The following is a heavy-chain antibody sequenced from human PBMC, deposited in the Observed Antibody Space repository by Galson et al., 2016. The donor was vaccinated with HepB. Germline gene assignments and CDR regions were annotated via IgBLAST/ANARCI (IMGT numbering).Heavy chain of an antibody. V-gene: IGHV3-21*01. D-gene: IGHD1-26*01. J-gene: IGHJ4*02. CDR1: GFTFSSYS. Sequence: SLRLSCAASGFTFSSYSMNWVRQAPGKGLEWVSGISSSSDNKVYAESVKGRFTFSRDNAKNSLYLQMNSLRAEDTAVYYCARDPSGSLDYWGQGILVTVSS. CDR2: ISSSSDNK. CDR3: ARDPSGSLDY.